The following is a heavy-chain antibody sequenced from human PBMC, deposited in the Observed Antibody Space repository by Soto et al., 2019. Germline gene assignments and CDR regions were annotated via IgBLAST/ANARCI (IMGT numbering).Heavy chain of an antibody. CDR1: GGSISSYS. D-gene: IGHD2-21*02. V-gene: IGHV4-59*01. Sequence: TSETLSLTCTVSGGSISSYSWNWIRQPPGKGLEWIGYVYYSGSTNYNPSLKSRVTISVDTSKNQFSLKLSSVTAADTAIYYCAREPRQGDRIYYFDYWGQGTLVTVSS. J-gene: IGHJ4*02. CDR2: VYYSGST. CDR3: AREPRQGDRIYYFDY.